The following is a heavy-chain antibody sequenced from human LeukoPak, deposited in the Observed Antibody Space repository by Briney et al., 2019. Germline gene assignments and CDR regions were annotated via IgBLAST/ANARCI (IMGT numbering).Heavy chain of an antibody. CDR1: GFTVSSNY. J-gene: IGHJ4*02. V-gene: IGHV3-64*01. CDR2: ISENGGST. Sequence: GGSLRLSCAASGFTVSSNYMHWVRQAPGKGLEYVSAISENGGSTYYANSVKGRFTISRDNSKNTLYLQMGSLRAEDMAVYYCARNGAYVRNYDYWGQGTLVTVSS. CDR3: ARNGAYVRNYDY. D-gene: IGHD2-8*01.